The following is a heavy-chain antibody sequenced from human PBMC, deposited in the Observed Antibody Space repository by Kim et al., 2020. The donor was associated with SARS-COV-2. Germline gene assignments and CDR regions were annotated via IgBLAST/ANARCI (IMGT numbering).Heavy chain of an antibody. CDR3: ARDYYDSSGYPYYYYYGMDV. Sequence: RFTISRDNSKNTLYLQMNSLRAEDTAVYYCARDYYDSSGYPYYYYYGMDVWGQGTTVTVSS. V-gene: IGHV3-66*01. D-gene: IGHD3-22*01. J-gene: IGHJ6*02.